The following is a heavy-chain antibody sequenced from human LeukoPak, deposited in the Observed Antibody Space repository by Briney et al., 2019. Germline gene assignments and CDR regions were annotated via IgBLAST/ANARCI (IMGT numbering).Heavy chain of an antibody. CDR2: IKLDGSEK. CDR1: GFTFGKYW. D-gene: IGHD1-7*01. V-gene: IGHV3-7*03. Sequence: PGGSLRLSCVASGFTFGKYWMSWVRQAPGKGLEWVANIKLDGSEKNYVDSVKGRFTISRDNTKNSLYLQMNSLRAEDTAVYYCAKDLITGTTSRFPWGQGTLVTVSS. J-gene: IGHJ5*02. CDR3: AKDLITGTTSRFP.